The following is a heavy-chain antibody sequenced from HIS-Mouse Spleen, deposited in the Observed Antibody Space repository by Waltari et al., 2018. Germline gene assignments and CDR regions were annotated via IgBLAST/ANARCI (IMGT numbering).Heavy chain of an antibody. J-gene: IGHJ5*02. CDR2: IYHSGST. Sequence: QVQLQESGPGLVKPSETLSLTCTVSGYSISSGYYWGWIGQPPGKGLEWIGRIYHSGSTYSNPSLKSRVTISVDTSKNQFSLKLSSVTAADTAVYYCARVKPWGQGTLVTVSS. V-gene: IGHV4-38-2*02. CDR1: GYSISSGYY. CDR3: ARVKP.